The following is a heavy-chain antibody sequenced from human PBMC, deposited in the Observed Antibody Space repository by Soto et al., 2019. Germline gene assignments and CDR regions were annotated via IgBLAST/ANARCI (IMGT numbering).Heavy chain of an antibody. D-gene: IGHD2-2*01. J-gene: IGHJ6*03. CDR3: AKSSSWAHYYYMDF. CDR1: GFTFSSYA. CDR2: ISGSGDST. Sequence: PWGALRLSCAASGFTFSSYAMSWVRQAPGKGLEWVSVISGSGDSTNYADSVKDRFTISRDNSKNSLYLQMNSLRVEDTAVYYCAKSSSWAHYYYMDFWGKGSTVTVSS. V-gene: IGHV3-23*01.